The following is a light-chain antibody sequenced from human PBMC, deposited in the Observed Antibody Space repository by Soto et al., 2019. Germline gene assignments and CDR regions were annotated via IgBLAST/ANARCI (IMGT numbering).Light chain of an antibody. CDR1: SSDVGGYNW. CDR2: DVR. V-gene: IGLV2-14*03. Sequence: QSVLTQPASVSGSPGQSIAISCTGTSSDVGGYNWVSWYQQHPGKAPKLIVFDVRNRPSGVSDRFSGSKSGNTASLTISGLQAEDEADYYCSSYASSNSVVFGGGTKLTVL. J-gene: IGLJ3*02. CDR3: SSYASSNSVV.